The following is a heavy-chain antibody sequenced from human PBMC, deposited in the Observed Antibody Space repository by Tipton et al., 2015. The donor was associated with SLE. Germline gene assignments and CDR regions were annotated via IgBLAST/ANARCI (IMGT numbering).Heavy chain of an antibody. J-gene: IGHJ3*02. CDR1: GFTFSNYV. V-gene: IGHV3-23*01. CDR3: AKDAVGFNGVYDPFDM. Sequence: SLRLSCAASGFTFSNYVMAWVRQAPGKGLEWVSSIGGGGIDGVYAESVKGRFTISRDDTRRTLYLEMSSLRAEDMATYYCAKDAVGFNGVYDPFDMWGLGTMVTVSS. CDR2: IGGGGIDG. D-gene: IGHD2-8*01.